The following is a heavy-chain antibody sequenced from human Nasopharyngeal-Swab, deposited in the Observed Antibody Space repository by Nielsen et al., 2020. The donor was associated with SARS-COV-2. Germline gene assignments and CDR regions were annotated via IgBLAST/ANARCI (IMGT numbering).Heavy chain of an antibody. D-gene: IGHD3-10*01. Sequence: ASVKVSCKVSGYTLTELSMHWVRQAPAKGLEWMGGFDPEDGETIYAQKFQGRVTMTEDTSTDTAYMELSSLRSEDTAVYYCATGPVRGVISWFDPWGQGTLVTVSS. CDR2: FDPEDGET. CDR3: ATGPVRGVISWFDP. CDR1: GYTLTELS. V-gene: IGHV1-24*01. J-gene: IGHJ5*02.